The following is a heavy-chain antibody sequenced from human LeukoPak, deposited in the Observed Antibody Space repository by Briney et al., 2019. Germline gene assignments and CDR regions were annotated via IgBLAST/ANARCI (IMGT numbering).Heavy chain of an antibody. CDR2: ISGSGGST. J-gene: IGHJ4*02. V-gene: IGHV3-23*01. Sequence: PGGSLRLSCPASGLTFGSNAMSWVRQPQGKGLGWVSAISGSGGSTYYADSVKGRFTISRDNSKNTLYLQMNSLRAEDTAVYYCAKDLYSSGWYQDYWGQGTLVTVSS. CDR3: AKDLYSSGWYQDY. D-gene: IGHD6-19*01. CDR1: GLTFGSNA.